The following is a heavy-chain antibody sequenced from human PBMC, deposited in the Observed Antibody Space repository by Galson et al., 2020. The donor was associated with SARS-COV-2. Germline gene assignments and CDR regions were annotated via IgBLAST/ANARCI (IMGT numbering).Heavy chain of an antibody. CDR3: ARDQGRTILWWIGESMDV. D-gene: IGHD2-21*01. CDR2: IHPNSGGT. J-gene: IGHJ6*02. Sequence: ASVKVSCRTSGYLFTDNYLHWVRQAPGQGLERMGWIHPNSGGTNLAQKFQGRVALTRDTSTSTAFMELSRLTSDDTAVYYCARDQGRTILWWIGESMDVWGQGTTVNVSS. CDR1: GYLFTDNY. V-gene: IGHV1-2*02.